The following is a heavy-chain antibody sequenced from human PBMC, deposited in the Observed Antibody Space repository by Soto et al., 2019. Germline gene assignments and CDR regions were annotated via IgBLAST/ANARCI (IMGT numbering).Heavy chain of an antibody. Sequence: QVQLVQSGAEVRKPGSSIRVSCEASGGAFSTSEIGWIRQAPGQGLEYLGGIIPIFGAPNYAQDFHERVTISADESSRTAFLELSSLRPDDTATYFCARDPRSNWAHEAFEVWGPGTTIIVSS. J-gene: IGHJ3*01. CDR3: ARDPRSNWAHEAFEV. V-gene: IGHV1-69*01. D-gene: IGHD3-10*01. CDR1: GGAFSTSE. CDR2: IIPIFGAP.